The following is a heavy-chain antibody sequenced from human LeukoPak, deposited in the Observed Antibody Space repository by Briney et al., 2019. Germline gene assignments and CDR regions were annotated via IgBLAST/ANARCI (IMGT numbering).Heavy chain of an antibody. CDR1: GGSISSSSYY. D-gene: IGHD1-26*01. J-gene: IGHJ4*02. Sequence: PSETLSLTCTVSGGSISSSSYYWSWIRQPAGKGLEWIGRIYTSGSTNYNPSLKSRVTISVDTSKNQFSLKLSSVTAADTAVYYCARAERGTVVGAKGSYDYWGQGTLVTVSS. CDR3: ARAERGTVVGAKGSYDY. V-gene: IGHV4-61*02. CDR2: IYTSGST.